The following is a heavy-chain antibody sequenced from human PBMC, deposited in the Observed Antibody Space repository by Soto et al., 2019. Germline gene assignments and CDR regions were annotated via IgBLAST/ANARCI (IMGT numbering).Heavy chain of an antibody. V-gene: IGHV1-69*01. CDR3: AREGSGYNF. J-gene: IGHJ4*02. Sequence: GASLKVSCKAAGWSISNVGSSWGRQAPGQGLEWMGGIVPVFGRPNYAQRFRGRLTITADESTSTGYMELISLRSDDTAVYYCAREGSGYNFWGQGTQLTVSS. D-gene: IGHD5-12*01. CDR2: IVPVFGRP. CDR1: GWSISNVG.